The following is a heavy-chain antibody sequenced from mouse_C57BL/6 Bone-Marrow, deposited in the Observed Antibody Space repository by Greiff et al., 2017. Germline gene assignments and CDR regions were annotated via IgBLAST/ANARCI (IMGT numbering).Heavy chain of an antibody. D-gene: IGHD2-1*01. CDR1: GYTFTSYW. CDR3: ARGLLLQGYLDY. V-gene: IGHV1-69*01. CDR2: IDPSDSYT. J-gene: IGHJ2*01. Sequence: QVQLQQPGAELVMPGASVKLSCKASGYTFTSYWMHWVKQRPGQGLEWIGEIDPSDSYTNYNQKFKGKSTLTVDKSSSTAYMQLSSLTSEDSAVYYCARGLLLQGYLDYWGQGTTLTVSS.